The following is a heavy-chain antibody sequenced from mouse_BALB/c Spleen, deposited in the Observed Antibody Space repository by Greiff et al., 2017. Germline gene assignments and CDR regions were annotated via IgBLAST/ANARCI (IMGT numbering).Heavy chain of an antibody. Sequence: QVQLQQSGAELVKPGASVKLSCKASGYTFTSYYMYWVKQRPGQGLEWIGEINPSNGGTNFNEKFKSKATLTVDKSSSTAYMQLSSLTSEDSAVYDCTRRKGGYYAMDYWGQGTSVTVSS. J-gene: IGHJ4*01. V-gene: IGHV1S81*02. CDR3: TRRKGGYYAMDY. CDR2: INPSNGGT. CDR1: GYTFTSYY. D-gene: IGHD1-1*02.